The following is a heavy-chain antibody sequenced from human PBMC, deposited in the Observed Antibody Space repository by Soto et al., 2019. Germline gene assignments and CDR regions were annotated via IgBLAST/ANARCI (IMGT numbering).Heavy chain of an antibody. Sequence: QVQLVQSGAEVKKPGASVKVSCKASGYTFTSYSITWVRQAHGQGLEWMGWISAHNGDTKYAQDFQDRVTMTTDTSTNTAYMELMSLRSDDTAIYYCARDGVAVTTGISGYWGQGTLVTVSS. V-gene: IGHV1-18*01. CDR1: GYTFTSYS. CDR3: ARDGVAVTTGISGY. J-gene: IGHJ4*02. CDR2: ISAHNGDT. D-gene: IGHD4-17*01.